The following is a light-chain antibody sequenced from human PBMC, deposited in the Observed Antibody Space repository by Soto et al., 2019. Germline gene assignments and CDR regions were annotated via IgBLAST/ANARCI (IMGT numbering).Light chain of an antibody. CDR1: TSNIGSHS. J-gene: IGLJ1*01. CDR3: ATWDDSLKGV. CDR2: TNN. V-gene: IGLV1-44*01. Sequence: QSVLTQPPSASGTPGQRVTISCSGTTSNIGSHSVNWYQHLPGTAPKLLINTNNQRPSGVPDRFSGYKSGTSASLVISGLQSEDEADYYRATWDDSLKGVFGTGTKVTVL.